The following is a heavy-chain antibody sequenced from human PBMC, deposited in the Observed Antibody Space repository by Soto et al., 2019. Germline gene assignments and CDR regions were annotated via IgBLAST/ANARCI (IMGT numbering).Heavy chain of an antibody. Sequence: PVGSLRLSCSASGFTVSSNYMSWVRQAPGKGLEWVAVISYDGTNKYYADSVKGRFTISRDNSKNTLSLQMNSLRAEDTAVYYCARGDSNSWSDYWGQGTLVTVSS. CDR3: ARGDSNSWSDY. V-gene: IGHV3-30*01. J-gene: IGHJ4*02. CDR2: ISYDGTNK. D-gene: IGHD6-13*01. CDR1: GFTVSSNY.